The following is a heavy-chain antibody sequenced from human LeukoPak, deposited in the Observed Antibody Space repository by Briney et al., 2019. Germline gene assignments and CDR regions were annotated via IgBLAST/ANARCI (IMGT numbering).Heavy chain of an antibody. CDR2: IYYSGST. Sequence: KPSETLSLTCSVSGCSISELSYYWGWIRQPPGRGLEWIVNIYYSGSTYNNPSLESRVVISVDSSRNQFSLKLTSVTATDTAVYYCARQGVVGATGFDFWGQGILVTVSS. D-gene: IGHD1-26*01. CDR1: GCSISELSYY. V-gene: IGHV4-39*01. J-gene: IGHJ4*02. CDR3: ARQGVVGATGFDF.